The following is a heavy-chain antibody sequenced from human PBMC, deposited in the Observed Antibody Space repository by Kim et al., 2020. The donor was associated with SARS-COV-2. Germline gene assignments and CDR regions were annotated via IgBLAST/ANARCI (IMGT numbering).Heavy chain of an antibody. CDR3: ARPDYYGSGGSFDP. D-gene: IGHD3-10*01. V-gene: IGHV4-39*07. CDR1: GGSISSSSYY. CDR2: IYYSGST. J-gene: IGHJ5*02. Sequence: SETLSLTYTVSGGSISSSSYYWGWIRQPPGKGLEWIGSIYYSGSTYYNPSLKSRVTISVDTSKNQFSLKLSSVTAADTAVYYCARPDYYGSGGSFDPWGQGTLVTVSS.